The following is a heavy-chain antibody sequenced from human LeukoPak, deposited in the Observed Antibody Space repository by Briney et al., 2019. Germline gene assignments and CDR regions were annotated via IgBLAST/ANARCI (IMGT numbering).Heavy chain of an antibody. D-gene: IGHD3-3*01. CDR3: AREPINYDSWFDP. CDR1: GGSVNSGTYY. V-gene: IGHV4-61*01. CDR2: IYYSGST. J-gene: IGHJ5*02. Sequence: SETLSLTCTVSGGSVNSGTYYWNWIRQPPGKGLEWIGYIYYSGSTNYNPSLKSRVTISVDTSKNQFSLWLSSVTAADTAVYYCAREPINYDSWFDPWGQGILVTVSS.